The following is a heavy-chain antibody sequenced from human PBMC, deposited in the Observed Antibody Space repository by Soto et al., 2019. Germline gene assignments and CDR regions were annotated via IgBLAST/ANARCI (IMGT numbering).Heavy chain of an antibody. D-gene: IGHD6-13*01. CDR2: MNPINGAA. V-gene: IGHV1-8*02. CDR1: GYDFTAYD. Sequence: ASVKVSCKASGYDFTAYDINWVRQASGQGLEWMGWMNPINGAAGSARRFQGRVSMTRNTATGTAYLELTNLRSDDTAVYFCGRGPSPRAPAGGTPYYYAMDVWGQGTTVTVSS. J-gene: IGHJ6*02. CDR3: GRGPSPRAPAGGTPYYYAMDV.